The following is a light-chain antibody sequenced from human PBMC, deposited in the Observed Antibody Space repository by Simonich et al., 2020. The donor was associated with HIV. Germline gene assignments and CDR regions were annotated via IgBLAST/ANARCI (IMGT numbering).Light chain of an antibody. Sequence: DIVMTQSPDSLAVSLGERATINCKSSQSVLHSSNNKNYLVWYQQKPGQPPKLLIYWASTRESGFPDRFSGSGSGTDFTLTISSLQAEDVAVYYCQQYYSTPRTFGQGTKVEIK. J-gene: IGKJ1*01. CDR1: QSVLHSSNNKNY. V-gene: IGKV4-1*01. CDR2: WAS. CDR3: QQYYSTPRT.